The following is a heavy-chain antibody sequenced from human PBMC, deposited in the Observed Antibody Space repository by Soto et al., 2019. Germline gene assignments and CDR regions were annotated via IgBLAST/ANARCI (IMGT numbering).Heavy chain of an antibody. Sequence: ASVKFSCKASGYTFTSYGISWVRQAPGQGLEWMGWISAYNGNTNYAQKLQGRVTMTTDTSTSTAYMELRSLRSDDTAVYYCARDLEYSSRWHDGYYYGMDVWGQGKTGTGS. J-gene: IGHJ6*02. CDR3: ARDLEYSSRWHDGYYYGMDV. D-gene: IGHD6-13*01. V-gene: IGHV1-18*01. CDR1: GYTFTSYG. CDR2: ISAYNGNT.